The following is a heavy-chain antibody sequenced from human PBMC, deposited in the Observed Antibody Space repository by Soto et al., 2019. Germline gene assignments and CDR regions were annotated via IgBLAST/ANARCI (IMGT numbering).Heavy chain of an antibody. CDR2: IWYDGSNK. CDR1: GFTFSSYG. D-gene: IGHD5-18*01. CDR3: AREYVRYSYGQSYGMDV. J-gene: IGHJ6*02. Sequence: ESGGGVVQPGRSLRLSCAASGFTFSSYGMHWVRQAPGKGLEWVAVIWYDGSNKYYADSVKGRFTISRDNSKNTLYLQMNSLRAEDTAVYYCAREYVRYSYGQSYGMDVWGQGTTVTVSS. V-gene: IGHV3-33*01.